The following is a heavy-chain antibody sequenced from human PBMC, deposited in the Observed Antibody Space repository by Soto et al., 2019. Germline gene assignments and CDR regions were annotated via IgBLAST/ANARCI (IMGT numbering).Heavy chain of an antibody. J-gene: IGHJ5*02. V-gene: IGHV1-69*13. D-gene: IGHD2-15*01. Sequence: EASVKVSCKASGGTFSSYAISWVRQAPGQGLEWMGGIIPIFGTANYAQKFQGRVTITADESTSTAYMELSSLRSEDTAVYYCARSLSGGAYCSGGSCYWFDPWGQGTLVTVYS. CDR2: IIPIFGTA. CDR3: ARSLSGGAYCSGGSCYWFDP. CDR1: GGTFSSYA.